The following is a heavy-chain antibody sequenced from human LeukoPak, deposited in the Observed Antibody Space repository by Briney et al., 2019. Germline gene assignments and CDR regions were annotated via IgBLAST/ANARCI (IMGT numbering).Heavy chain of an antibody. CDR3: ARGSTMSY. V-gene: IGHV3-21*01. D-gene: IGHD3-22*01. CDR2: ISSSSSYI. CDR1: GFSVSAIY. J-gene: IGHJ4*02. Sequence: SGGSRRLSCAASGFSVSAIYMSWVRQAPGKGLEWVSSISSSSSYIYYADSVKGRFTISRDNAKNSLYLQMNSLRAEDTAVYYCARGSTMSYWGQGTLVTVSS.